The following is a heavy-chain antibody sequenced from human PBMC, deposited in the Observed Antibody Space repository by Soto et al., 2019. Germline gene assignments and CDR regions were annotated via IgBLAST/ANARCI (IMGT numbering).Heavy chain of an antibody. J-gene: IGHJ5*02. CDR1: GFTFSSYS. CDR3: ANGSGSYPWFDP. CDR2: ISSSSSYI. D-gene: IGHD3-10*01. Sequence: GGSLRLSCAASGFTFSSYSMNWVRQAPGKGLEWVSSISSSSSYIYYADSVKGRFTISRDNAKNSLYLQMNSLRAEDTAVYYCANGSGSYPWFDPWGQGTLLTVSS. V-gene: IGHV3-21*01.